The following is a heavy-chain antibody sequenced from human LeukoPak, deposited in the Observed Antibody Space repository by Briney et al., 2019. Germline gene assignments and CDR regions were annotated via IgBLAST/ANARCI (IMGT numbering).Heavy chain of an antibody. CDR3: ARDMYGRSSEGNRFDP. CDR1: GYTFISYH. Sequence: GASVTVSFKPSGYTFISYHVHWVRQAPGQGLEWMGLINPSGGHTRYSQKFQGSVAMTRDVSTSTVYMELSSLISEDTAVYYCARDMYGRSSEGNRFDPWGQGTLVTVSS. J-gene: IGHJ5*02. V-gene: IGHV1-46*01. CDR2: INPSGGHT. D-gene: IGHD6-6*01.